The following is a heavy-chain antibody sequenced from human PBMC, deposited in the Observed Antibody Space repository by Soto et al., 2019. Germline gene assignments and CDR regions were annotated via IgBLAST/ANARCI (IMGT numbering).Heavy chain of an antibody. CDR1: GFTFSSYG. V-gene: IGHV3-33*01. Sequence: VGSLRLSCAASGFTFSSYGMHWVRQAPGKGLEWVAVIWYDGSNKYYADSVKGRFTISRDNSKNTLYLQMNSLRAEDTAVYYCARDFIRGLPPDYYYGMDVWGQGTTVTVSS. CDR2: IWYDGSNK. J-gene: IGHJ6*02. D-gene: IGHD4-17*01. CDR3: ARDFIRGLPPDYYYGMDV.